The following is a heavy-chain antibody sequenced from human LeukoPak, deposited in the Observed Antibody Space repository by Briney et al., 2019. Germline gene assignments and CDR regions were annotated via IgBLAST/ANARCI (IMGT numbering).Heavy chain of an antibody. CDR1: GYTLTELS. V-gene: IGHV1-24*01. CDR3: ATVPPLYYGDYESAEYFQH. D-gene: IGHD4-17*01. J-gene: IGHJ1*01. Sequence: ASVKVSCKVSGYTLTELSMHWVRQAPGKGLEWMGGFDPEDGETIYAQKFQGRVTMTEGTSTDTAYMELSSLRSEDTAVYYCATVPPLYYGDYESAEYFQHWGQGTLVTVSS. CDR2: FDPEDGET.